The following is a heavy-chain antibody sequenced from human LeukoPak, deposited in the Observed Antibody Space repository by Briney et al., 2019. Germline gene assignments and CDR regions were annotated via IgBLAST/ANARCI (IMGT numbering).Heavy chain of an antibody. D-gene: IGHD5-12*01. J-gene: IGHJ3*02. CDR1: GFTFSSYS. CDR2: ISSSSSTI. V-gene: IGHV3-48*01. CDR3: ARDPNRPGFDAFDI. Sequence: PGGSLRLSCAASGFTFSSYSMNWVRQAPGKGLEWVSYISSSSSTIYYADSVKGRFTISRDNAKNSLYLQMNSLRAEDTAVYYCARDPNRPGFDAFDIWGQGTMVTVSS.